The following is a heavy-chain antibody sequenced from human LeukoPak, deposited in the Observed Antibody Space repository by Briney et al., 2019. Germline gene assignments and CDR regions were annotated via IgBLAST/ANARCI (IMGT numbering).Heavy chain of an antibody. CDR1: GFTFSSYW. V-gene: IGHV3-23*01. Sequence: GGSLRLSCAASGFTFSSYWMSWVRQAPGKGLEWVSSISGSGRATYYADSVKGRFTISRDNSNNTLYLQMSSLRAEDTAVYYCAKVSSGWYFEYWGQGTLVTVSS. J-gene: IGHJ4*02. CDR3: AKVSSGWYFEY. CDR2: ISGSGRAT. D-gene: IGHD6-19*01.